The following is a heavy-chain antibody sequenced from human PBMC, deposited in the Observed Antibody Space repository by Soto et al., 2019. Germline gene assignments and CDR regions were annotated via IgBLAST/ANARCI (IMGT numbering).Heavy chain of an antibody. Sequence: PSETLSLTCTVSGGSISSSSHYWGWVRQPPGKGLEWIGTIYYTGSTYYNPSLKRRVTISVDTSKNQYTLNLSSVTAADTAVYFCAGQLGYYDYWGQGTLVTVSS. D-gene: IGHD3-16*01. CDR3: AGQLGYYDY. CDR2: IYYTGST. J-gene: IGHJ4*02. CDR1: GGSISSSSHY. V-gene: IGHV4-39*01.